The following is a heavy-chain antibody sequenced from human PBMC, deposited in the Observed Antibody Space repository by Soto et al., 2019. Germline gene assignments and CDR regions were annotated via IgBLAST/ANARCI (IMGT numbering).Heavy chain of an antibody. V-gene: IGHV3-7*03. CDR3: AKGDYYDRSGYYVDY. CDR1: GFTFSSYW. Sequence: EVQLVESGGGLVQPGGSLRLSCAASGFTFSSYWMSWVRQAPGKGLEWVANIKQAGSQKYYVDSVKGRFTMSRDNAKNSLFLQMNSLRAEDTAVYYCAKGDYYDRSGYYVDYWGQGTLVTVSS. CDR2: IKQAGSQK. D-gene: IGHD3-22*01. J-gene: IGHJ4*02.